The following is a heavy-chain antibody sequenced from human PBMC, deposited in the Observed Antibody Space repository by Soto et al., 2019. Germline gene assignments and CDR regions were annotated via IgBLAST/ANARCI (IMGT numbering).Heavy chain of an antibody. CDR3: ARAIYYDILTGYYPNYFDY. CDR2: INHSGST. Sequence: PSETLSLTCAVYGGSFSGYYWSWIRQPPGKGLEWIGEINHSGSTNYNPSLKSRVTISVDTSKNQFSLKLSSVTAADTAVYYCARAIYYDILTGYYPNYFDYWGQGTLVTVSS. CDR1: GGSFSGYY. V-gene: IGHV4-34*01. D-gene: IGHD3-9*01. J-gene: IGHJ4*02.